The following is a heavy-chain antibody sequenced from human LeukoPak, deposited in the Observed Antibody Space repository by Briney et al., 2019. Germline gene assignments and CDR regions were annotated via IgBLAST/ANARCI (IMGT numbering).Heavy chain of an antibody. CDR2: ISGSGGST. V-gene: IGHV3-23*01. Sequence: PGGSLRLSCAASGFTFSSYAMSWVRQAPGKGLEWVSAISGSGGSTYYADSVKGRFTISRDNSKNTLYLQMNSLRAEDTAVYHCAKNYDILNCFDYWGQGTLVTVSS. CDR3: AKNYDILNCFDY. J-gene: IGHJ4*02. CDR1: GFTFSSYA. D-gene: IGHD3-9*01.